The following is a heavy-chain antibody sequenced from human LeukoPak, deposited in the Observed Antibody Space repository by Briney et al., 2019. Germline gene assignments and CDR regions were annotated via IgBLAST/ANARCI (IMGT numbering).Heavy chain of an antibody. J-gene: IGHJ4*02. CDR3: ARVGVTAMEIDY. Sequence: EGSLRLSCAASGFTFSSYWMHWVRHAPGKGLVWVSRINSDGSSTSYADSVKGRFTISRDNAKNTLYMQMNSLRAEDTDVYYCARVGVTAMEIDYWGQGTLVTVSS. CDR2: INSDGSST. CDR1: GFTFSSYW. V-gene: IGHV3-74*01. D-gene: IGHD5-18*01.